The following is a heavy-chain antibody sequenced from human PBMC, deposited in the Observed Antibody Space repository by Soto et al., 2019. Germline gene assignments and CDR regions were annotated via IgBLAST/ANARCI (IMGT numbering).Heavy chain of an antibody. CDR2: IYYSGST. V-gene: IGHV4-59*01. Sequence: SDTLSLTCTVSGGSISSYYWSWIRQPPGKGLEWIGYIYYSGSTNYNPSLKSRVTISIDTSKNQFSLKLSSVTAADTAVYYCTRAYFYDDSGYDWGQGTLVTVSS. D-gene: IGHD3-22*01. CDR1: GGSISSYY. J-gene: IGHJ4*02. CDR3: TRAYFYDDSGYD.